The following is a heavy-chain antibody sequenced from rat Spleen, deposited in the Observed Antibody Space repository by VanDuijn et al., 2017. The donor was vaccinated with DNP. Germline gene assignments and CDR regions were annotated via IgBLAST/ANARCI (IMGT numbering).Heavy chain of an antibody. J-gene: IGHJ4*01. Sequence: EVQLVESGGGLVQSGRSLKLSCAASGFTFSNYGMAWVRQAPTRGLEWVASITNSGDSTYYRDSVKGRFTVSRNNAESTLHLQMDSLRSEDTATYYCTRPRGSYGGYRVDAWGQGISVSVSS. CDR1: GFTFSNYG. CDR2: ITNSGDST. V-gene: IGHV5S13*01. D-gene: IGHD1-11*01. CDR3: TRPRGSYGGYRVDA.